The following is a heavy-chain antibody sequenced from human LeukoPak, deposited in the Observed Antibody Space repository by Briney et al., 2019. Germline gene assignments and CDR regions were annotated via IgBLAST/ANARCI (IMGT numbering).Heavy chain of an antibody. CDR1: GYTFTSYY. Sequence: ASVKVSCKASGYTFTSYYMHWVRQAPGQGLEWMGLINPSGGSTSYAQKFQGRVTMTRDTSTSTVYMELSSLTSEDTAFYYCAKSTMIVVDPDAFDIWGQGTMVTVSS. CDR3: AKSTMIVVDPDAFDI. V-gene: IGHV1-46*01. CDR2: INPSGGST. D-gene: IGHD3-22*01. J-gene: IGHJ3*02.